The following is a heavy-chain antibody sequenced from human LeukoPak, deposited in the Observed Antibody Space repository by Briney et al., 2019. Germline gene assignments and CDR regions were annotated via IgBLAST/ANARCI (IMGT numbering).Heavy chain of an antibody. CDR1: GGSFSGYY. D-gene: IGHD3-16*01. V-gene: IGHV4-34*01. CDR2: INHSGST. Sequence: SETLSLTRAVYGGSFSGYYWSWIRQPPGKGLEWIGEINHSGSTNYNPSLKSRVTISVDTSKNQFSLKLSSVTAADTAVYYCARVGGPLDYWGQGTLVTVSS. J-gene: IGHJ4*02. CDR3: ARVGGPLDY.